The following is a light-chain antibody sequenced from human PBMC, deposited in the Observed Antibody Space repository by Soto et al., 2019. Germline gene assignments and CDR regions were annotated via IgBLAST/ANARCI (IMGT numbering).Light chain of an antibody. CDR1: QSVNIY. CDR3: QQYDDWLRLT. V-gene: IGKV3D-15*01. J-gene: IGKJ4*01. CDR2: CAS. Sequence: EIVMTQSPATLSESPGERHTPCCRASQSVNIYLAWYQQRPGQAPRLLIFCASYRAAGIPARFSGSGSGTEFNLTISSLQSEDFAVYFCQQYDDWLRLTFGGGTKVDI.